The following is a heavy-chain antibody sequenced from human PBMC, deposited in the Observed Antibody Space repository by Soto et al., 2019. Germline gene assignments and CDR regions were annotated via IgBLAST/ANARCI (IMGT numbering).Heavy chain of an antibody. D-gene: IGHD1-26*01. CDR1: GGTFSSYT. J-gene: IGHJ4*02. CDR3: ASGPVGATDY. V-gene: IGHV1-69*02. CDR2: IIPILGIA. Sequence: QVQLVQSGAEVKKPGSSVKVSCKASGGTFSSYTISWVRQAPGQGLEWMGRIIPILGIANYAQKLQGRVTITANKSTSTAYMELSSLRSEDTAVYYCASGPVGATDYWGQGTLVTVSS.